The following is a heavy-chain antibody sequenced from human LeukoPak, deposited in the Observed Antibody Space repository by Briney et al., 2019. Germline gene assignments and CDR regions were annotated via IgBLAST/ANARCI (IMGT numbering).Heavy chain of an antibody. CDR3: ARERRYSYGCYFDY. Sequence: SETLSLTCTVSGGSISSYYWSWIRQPPGKGLDWIGYIYYSGSTNYNPSLKSRVTISVDTSKNQFSLKLSSVTAADTAVYYCARERRYSYGCYFDYWGQGTLVTVSS. V-gene: IGHV4-59*01. D-gene: IGHD5-18*01. CDR2: IYYSGST. J-gene: IGHJ4*02. CDR1: GGSISSYY.